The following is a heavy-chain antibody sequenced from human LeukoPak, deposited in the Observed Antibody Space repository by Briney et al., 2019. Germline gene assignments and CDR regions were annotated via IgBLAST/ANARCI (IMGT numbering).Heavy chain of an antibody. Sequence: GASVKVSCKASGYTFINYDINWVRQATGQGLEWMGWMNPGTGNTGYAQKFQGRVTMTTDTSTSTAYMELRSLRSDDTAVYYCASYCSGGSCLHYWGQGTLVTVSS. V-gene: IGHV1-8*01. J-gene: IGHJ4*02. CDR2: MNPGTGNT. CDR1: GYTFINYD. CDR3: ASYCSGGSCLHY. D-gene: IGHD2-15*01.